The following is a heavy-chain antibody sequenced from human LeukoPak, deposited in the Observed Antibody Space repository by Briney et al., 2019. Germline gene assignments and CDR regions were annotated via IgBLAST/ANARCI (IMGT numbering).Heavy chain of an antibody. CDR2: IYYSGST. CDR1: GGSISSYY. J-gene: IGHJ5*02. CDR3: ARGYSSSWSPSDWFDP. D-gene: IGHD6-13*01. Sequence: PSETLSLTRTVSGGSISSYYWSWIRQPPGKGLEWIGYIYYSGSTNYNPSLKSRVTISVDTSKNQFSLKLSSVTAADTAVYYCARGYSSSWSPSDWFDPWGQGTLVTVSS. V-gene: IGHV4-59*01.